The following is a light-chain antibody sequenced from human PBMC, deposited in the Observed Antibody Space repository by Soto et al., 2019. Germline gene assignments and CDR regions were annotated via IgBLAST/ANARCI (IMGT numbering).Light chain of an antibody. V-gene: IGKV3-11*01. CDR3: QQRCNGPLLT. CDR1: QSVSSY. Sequence: NVFRESSATLTLQKRERATLSCRASQSVSSYLAWYQQKPGQAPRLLIYDASNRATGIPARFSGSGSGTDFTLTISSLEPEDFAVYYCQQRCNGPLLTFCGVTKVDI. J-gene: IGKJ4*01. CDR2: DAS.